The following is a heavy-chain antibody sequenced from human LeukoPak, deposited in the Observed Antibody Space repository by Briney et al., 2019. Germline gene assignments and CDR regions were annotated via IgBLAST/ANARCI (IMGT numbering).Heavy chain of an antibody. J-gene: IGHJ4*02. D-gene: IGHD5-18*01. CDR2: ISGSGGST. Sequence: GGSLRLSCAASGFTFSSYAMSWVRQAPGKGLEWVSAISGSGGSTYYADSVKGRFTISRDNSKNTLYLQMDSLRAEDTAVYHCAKSGIQLWLWLNDSWGQGTLVTVSS. V-gene: IGHV3-23*01. CDR3: AKSGIQLWLWLNDS. CDR1: GFTFSSYA.